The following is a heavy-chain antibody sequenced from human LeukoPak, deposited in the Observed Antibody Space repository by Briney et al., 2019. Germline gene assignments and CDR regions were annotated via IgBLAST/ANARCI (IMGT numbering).Heavy chain of an antibody. V-gene: IGHV4-59*08. J-gene: IGHJ4*02. D-gene: IGHD5-24*01. CDR1: GGSISPYY. CDR3: AGSRDGYNRVFY. CDR2: IYYSGST. Sequence: SETLSLTCTVSGGSISPYYWSWIRQPPGKGLEWIGYIYYSGSTNYNPSLKSRVTISVDTSKNQFSLKLSSVTAADTAVYYCAGSRDGYNRVFYWGQGTLVTVSS.